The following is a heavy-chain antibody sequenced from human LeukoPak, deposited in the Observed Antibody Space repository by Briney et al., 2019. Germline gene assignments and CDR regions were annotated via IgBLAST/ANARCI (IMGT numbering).Heavy chain of an antibody. CDR1: GYTFTSHG. D-gene: IGHD2-2*01. CDR3: ARSQLLSHWFDP. Sequence: ASVKVSCKASGYTFTSHGISWVRQAPGQGLEWMGWISVYNGDTKFAQKFQGRVTMTTDTSTSTAYMELKSLRSDDTAMYYCARSQLLSHWFDPWGQGTLVTVSS. J-gene: IGHJ5*02. V-gene: IGHV1-18*04. CDR2: ISVYNGDT.